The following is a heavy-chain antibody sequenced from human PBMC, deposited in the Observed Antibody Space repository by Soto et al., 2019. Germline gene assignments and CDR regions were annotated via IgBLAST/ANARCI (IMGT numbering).Heavy chain of an antibody. CDR2: INPNSGGT. Sequence: ASVKVSCKASGYTFTGYYMHWVRQAPGQGLEWMGWINPNSGGTNYAQKFQGWATMTRDTSISTAYMELSRLRSDDTAVYYCARGPSGNNGIDYWGQGTLVTVYS. CDR3: ARGPSGNNGIDY. J-gene: IGHJ4*02. CDR1: GYTFTGYY. D-gene: IGHD1-20*01. V-gene: IGHV1-2*04.